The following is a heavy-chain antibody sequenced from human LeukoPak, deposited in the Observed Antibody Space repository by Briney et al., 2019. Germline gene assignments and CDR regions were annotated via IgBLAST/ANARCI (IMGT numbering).Heavy chain of an antibody. CDR2: MYYRGST. CDR1: GGSISSYY. Sequence: SETLSLTCTVSGGSISSYYWSWIRQPPGKGLEWIGYMYYRGSTNYNPSLKSRVTISIDTSKNQLSLKLSSVTAADTAVYYCARDGHGGNSFDFWGQGTLVTVSS. CDR3: ARDGHGGNSFDF. J-gene: IGHJ4*02. D-gene: IGHD4-23*01. V-gene: IGHV4-59*12.